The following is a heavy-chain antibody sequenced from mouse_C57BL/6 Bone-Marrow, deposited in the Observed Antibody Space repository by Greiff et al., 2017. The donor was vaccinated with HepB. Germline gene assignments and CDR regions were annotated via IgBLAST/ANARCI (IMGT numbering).Heavy chain of an antibody. CDR1: GYTFTSYW. J-gene: IGHJ3*01. CDR3: ASGGAGYVRFAY. D-gene: IGHD3-2*02. V-gene: IGHV1-52*01. CDR2: IDPSDSET. Sequence: VQLQQPGAELVRPGSSVKLSCKASGYTFTSYWMHWVKQRPIQGLEWIGNIDPSDSETHYNQKFKDKATLTVDKSSSTAYMQLCSLTSEDAAVYYCASGGAGYVRFAYWGAGALVTVSA.